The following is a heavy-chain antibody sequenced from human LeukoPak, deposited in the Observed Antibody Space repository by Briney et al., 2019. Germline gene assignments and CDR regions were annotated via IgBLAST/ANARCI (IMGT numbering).Heavy chain of an antibody. V-gene: IGHV4-59*01. D-gene: IGHD3-22*01. CDR1: SGSIRTSY. Sequence: PSETLSLTCTVSSGSIRTSYCSWIRQPPGKGLEWIGYIYYSGSTNYNPSLKSRVTITVDTSRNQFSLKLSSVTAADTAVYYCARVAPSQWLLLPNYFDYWGQETLVTVSS. CDR3: ARVAPSQWLLLPNYFDY. J-gene: IGHJ4*02. CDR2: IYYSGST.